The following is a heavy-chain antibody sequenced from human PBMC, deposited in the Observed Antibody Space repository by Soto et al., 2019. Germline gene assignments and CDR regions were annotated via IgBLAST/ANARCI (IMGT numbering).Heavy chain of an antibody. D-gene: IGHD6-13*01. CDR3: ARILPNMAAAGGYNWFDP. V-gene: IGHV2-26*01. CDR1: GFSLSNARMG. CDR2: IFSNDEN. J-gene: IGHJ5*02. Sequence: SGPTLVNPTETLTLTCTVSGFSLSNARMGVSWIRQPPGKALEWLAHIFSNDENSYSTSLKSRLTSAKDTSKSQVVHTRTIMDPVDTATYYCARILPNMAAAGGYNWFDPWGQETLGTVTS.